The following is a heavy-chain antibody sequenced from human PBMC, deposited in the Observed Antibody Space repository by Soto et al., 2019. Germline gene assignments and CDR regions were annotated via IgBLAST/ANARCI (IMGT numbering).Heavy chain of an antibody. CDR3: ARIPGYYGSQSYTYFDY. V-gene: IGHV2-70*20. J-gene: IGHJ4*02. CDR1: GFSLSTSAMC. CDR2: IDWDDNK. D-gene: IGHD3-10*01. Sequence: SGPTLVNPTQTLTLTCSFSGFSLSTSAMCVSWVRQPPGKALEWLALIDWDDNKYYNTSLKTRLTISKDTSKNQVVLTMTNMDSVDTATYYCARIPGYYGSQSYTYFDYWGQGTLVTVSS.